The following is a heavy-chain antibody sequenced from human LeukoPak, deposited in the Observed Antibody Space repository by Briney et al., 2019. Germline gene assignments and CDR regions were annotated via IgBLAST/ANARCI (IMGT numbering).Heavy chain of an antibody. D-gene: IGHD3-10*01. J-gene: IGHJ4*02. Sequence: GGSLRLSCAASGFTFSSYWMSWVRQAPGKGLEWVANIKQDGSEKYYVDSVKGRFTISRDNAKNSLYLQMNSLRAEDTAVYYCAKDPKGSGSYYPYYFDYWGQGTLVTVSS. CDR2: IKQDGSEK. V-gene: IGHV3-7*01. CDR3: AKDPKGSGSYYPYYFDY. CDR1: GFTFSSYW.